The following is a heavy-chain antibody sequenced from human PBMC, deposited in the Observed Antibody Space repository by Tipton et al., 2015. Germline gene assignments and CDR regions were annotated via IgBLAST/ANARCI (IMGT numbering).Heavy chain of an antibody. CDR3: AREAIFVVAYWFDP. CDR1: GGSISSYF. J-gene: IGHJ5*02. V-gene: IGHV4-59*01. D-gene: IGHD3-3*01. Sequence: TLSLTCNVSGGSISSYFWSWIRQYPGMGLEWIGYVYFTVTTNYNPSFKSRVTMSIDTSNNEFSLKLRSVTAADTAVYYCAREAIFVVAYWFDPWGPGTLVSVSS. CDR2: VYFTVTT.